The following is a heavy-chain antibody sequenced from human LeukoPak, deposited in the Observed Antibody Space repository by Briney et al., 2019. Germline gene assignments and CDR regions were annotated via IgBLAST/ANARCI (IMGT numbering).Heavy chain of an antibody. Sequence: SETLSLTCAVYGGSFSGYYWSWIRQPPGKGLEWIGEINHSGSTNYNPSLKSRVTISVGTSKNQFSLKLSSVTAADTAVYYCATRGQSGHHYYYMDVWGKGTTVTVSS. J-gene: IGHJ6*03. CDR1: GGSFSGYY. D-gene: IGHD3-16*01. CDR2: INHSGST. CDR3: ATRGQSGHHYYYMDV. V-gene: IGHV4-34*01.